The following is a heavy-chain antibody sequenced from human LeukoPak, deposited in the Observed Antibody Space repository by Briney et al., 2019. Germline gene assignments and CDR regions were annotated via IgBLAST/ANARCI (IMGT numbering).Heavy chain of an antibody. Sequence: GESLKISCKGSGYSFTNYWIIWVRQMPGKGLEWMGIIYPGDSNTRYNPSFQGQVTISADKSISTAYLQWSSLKASDTAEYYCARQGFVSSYGVDVWGQGTTVTVSS. CDR2: IYPGDSNT. J-gene: IGHJ6*02. CDR3: ARQGFVSSYGVDV. CDR1: GYSFTNYW. V-gene: IGHV5-51*01.